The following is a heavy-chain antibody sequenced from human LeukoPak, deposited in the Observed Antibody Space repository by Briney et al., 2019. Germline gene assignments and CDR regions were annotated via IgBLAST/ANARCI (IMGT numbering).Heavy chain of an antibody. J-gene: IGHJ4*02. V-gene: IGHV3-48*03. CDR2: ISTSGSTSGSTI. CDR3: ARDRSVVYFDY. Sequence: PGGSLRLSCAASGFTFSSYEMNWVRQAPGKGLEWVSYISTSGSTSGSTIYYAESVKGRFTISRDNAKNSLYLQMNSLRVEDTAVYYCARDRSVVYFDYWGQGILVTVSS. CDR1: GFTFSSYE. D-gene: IGHD2-21*01.